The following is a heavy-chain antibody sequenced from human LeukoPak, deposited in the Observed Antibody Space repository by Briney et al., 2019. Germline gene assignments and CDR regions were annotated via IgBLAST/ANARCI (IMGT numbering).Heavy chain of an antibody. CDR3: ARANQYYYDSSGYYGDNWFDP. V-gene: IGHV3-7*01. J-gene: IGHJ5*02. CDR1: EFTFSSYW. CDR2: IQQDGSEK. Sequence: PGGSLRLSCAASEFTFSSYWMSWVRQAPGEGLEWVATIQQDGSEKYYVDSVKGRFTISRDNAKNSLYLQMNSLRAEDTAVYYCARANQYYYDSSGYYGDNWFDPWGQGTLVTVSS. D-gene: IGHD3-22*01.